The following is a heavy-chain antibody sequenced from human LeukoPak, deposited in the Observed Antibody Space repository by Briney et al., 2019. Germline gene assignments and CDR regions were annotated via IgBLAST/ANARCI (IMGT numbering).Heavy chain of an antibody. CDR2: IYHSGST. Sequence: PSETLSLTCAVSGYSISSGYYWGWIRQPPGKGLEWIGSIYHSGSTYYNPSLKSRVTISVDTSKNQFSLKLSSVTAADTAVYYCARVLGGEQLFDYWRQGTLVTVSS. CDR3: ARVLGGEQLFDY. V-gene: IGHV4-38-2*01. CDR1: GYSISSGYY. J-gene: IGHJ4*02. D-gene: IGHD6-13*01.